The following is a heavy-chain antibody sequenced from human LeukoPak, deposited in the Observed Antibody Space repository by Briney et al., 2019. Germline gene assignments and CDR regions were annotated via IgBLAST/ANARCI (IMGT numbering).Heavy chain of an antibody. J-gene: IGHJ4*02. CDR1: GYTFTGYY. D-gene: IGHD3-10*01. CDR3: ARDYGSGSYYNDY. Sequence: ASVKVSCKASGYTFTGYYIHWVRQAPGQGLEWMGRINPNSGGTNYAQFFQGRVTMTRDTSISTAYMQLSRLGSDDTAVYYCARDYGSGSYYNDYWGQGTLVTVSS. V-gene: IGHV1-2*06. CDR2: INPNSGGT.